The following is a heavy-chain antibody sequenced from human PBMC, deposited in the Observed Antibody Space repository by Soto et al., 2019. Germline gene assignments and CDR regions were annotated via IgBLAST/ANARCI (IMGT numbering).Heavy chain of an antibody. J-gene: IGHJ6*02. CDR2: IYHSGST. D-gene: IGHD2-2*01. CDR3: ARNRIVVVPAAPDDYYYYGMDV. Sequence: PSETLSLTCAVSGGSISSSNWWSWVRQPPGKGLEWIGEIYHSGSTNYNPSLKSRVTISVDKSKNQFSLKLSSVTAADTAVYYCARNRIVVVPAAPDDYYYYGMDVWGQGTTVTVSS. V-gene: IGHV4-4*02. CDR1: GGSISSSNW.